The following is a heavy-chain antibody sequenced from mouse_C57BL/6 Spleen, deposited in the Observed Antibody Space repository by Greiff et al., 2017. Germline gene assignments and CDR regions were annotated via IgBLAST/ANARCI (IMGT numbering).Heavy chain of an antibody. Sequence: VQLQQPGAELVRPGSSVKLSCKASGYPFTSYWMDWVKQRPGQGLEWIGNIYPSDSETHYNQKFKDKATLTVDKYSSTAYMQLSSLTSEDSAVYYCARSSGYVGYWGQGTTLTVSS. D-gene: IGHD3-2*02. CDR3: ARSSGYVGY. CDR2: IYPSDSET. J-gene: IGHJ2*01. CDR1: GYPFTSYW. V-gene: IGHV1-61*01.